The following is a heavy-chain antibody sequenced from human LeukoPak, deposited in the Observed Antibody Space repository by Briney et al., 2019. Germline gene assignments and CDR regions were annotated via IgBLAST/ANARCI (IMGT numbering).Heavy chain of an antibody. V-gene: IGHV1-8*01. Sequence: ASVKVSCKASGYTFTSYDINWVRQATGQGLEWMGWMNPNSGNPGYAQKFQGRITMTRNTSISTAYMELSSLTSEDTAVYYCARIAAAGNRRLNYWGQGTLVTVTS. J-gene: IGHJ4*02. CDR1: GYTFTSYD. CDR3: ARIAAAGNRRLNY. D-gene: IGHD6-13*01. CDR2: MNPNSGNP.